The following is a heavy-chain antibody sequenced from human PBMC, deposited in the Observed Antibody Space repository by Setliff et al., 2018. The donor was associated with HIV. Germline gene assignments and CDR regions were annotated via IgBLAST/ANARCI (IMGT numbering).Heavy chain of an antibody. CDR2: IYPSGST. Sequence: SETLSLTCTVSGGSISSAGYYWSWIRQPPGKGLEWIGHIYPSGSTYYNTALKSRVSISLDTSKSQFSLNLRSVTAADTAVYYCARDLSTDSSGPYNHMDVWGRGTTVTVSS. V-gene: IGHV4-31*03. CDR1: GGSISSAGYY. CDR3: ARDLSTDSSGPYNHMDV. J-gene: IGHJ6*03. D-gene: IGHD3-22*01.